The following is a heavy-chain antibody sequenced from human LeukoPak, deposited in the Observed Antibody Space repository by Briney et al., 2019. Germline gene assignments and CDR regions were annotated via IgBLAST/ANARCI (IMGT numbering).Heavy chain of an antibody. CDR3: ARSRGGSYYGFDY. J-gene: IGHJ4*02. CDR1: GVSISSYY. CDR2: IYYSGST. D-gene: IGHD3-22*01. V-gene: IGHV4-59*01. Sequence: PSETLSLTCTVSGVSISSYYWSWLRQPPGRGLEWIGYIYYSGSTHYHPPLKSRDTISVDTSKNQFSLKLSSVTAADTAVYYCARSRGGSYYGFDYWGQGTLVTVSS.